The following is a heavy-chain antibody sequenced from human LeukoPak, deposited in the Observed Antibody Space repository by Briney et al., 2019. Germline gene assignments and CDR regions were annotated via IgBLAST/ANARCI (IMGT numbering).Heavy chain of an antibody. Sequence: ASVKVSCKASGYTFTSYYMHWVRQAPGQGLEWMGIINPSGGSTSYAQKFQGRVTMTRDTSTSTVYTELSSLRSEDTAVYYCVRERERGTYFIWGQGTLVTVSS. D-gene: IGHD3-10*01. J-gene: IGHJ4*02. CDR3: VRERERGTYFI. CDR2: INPSGGST. CDR1: GYTFTSYY. V-gene: IGHV1-46*01.